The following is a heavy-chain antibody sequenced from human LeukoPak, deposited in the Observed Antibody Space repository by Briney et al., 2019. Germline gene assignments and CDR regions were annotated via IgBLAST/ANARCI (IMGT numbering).Heavy chain of an antibody. D-gene: IGHD2-15*01. J-gene: IGHJ6*02. Sequence: PGGSLRLSCAASGFTFSSYAMSWVRQAPGKGLEWVSTINGGGVNTHYADSVGGRFTISRDNSKNTLYLQMNSLRAEDTAVYYCARENDMGYCSGGRCYKGYNAMDVWGQGTTVTVSS. CDR3: ARENDMGYCSGGRCYKGYNAMDV. V-gene: IGHV3-23*01. CDR1: GFTFSSYA. CDR2: INGGGVNT.